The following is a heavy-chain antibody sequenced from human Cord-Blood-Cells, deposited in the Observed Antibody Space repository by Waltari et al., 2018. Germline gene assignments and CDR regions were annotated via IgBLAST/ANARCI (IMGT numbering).Heavy chain of an antibody. CDR1: GGTFRSYA. J-gene: IGHJ3*02. D-gene: IGHD3-10*01. CDR2: IIPIFGTA. V-gene: IGHV1-69*01. CDR3: ARAVRGVINLRAFDI. Sequence: QVQLVQSGAEVKKPGSSVKVSCKASGGTFRSYAISGVRQAPGQGLEWMGGIIPIFGTANYAQKSQGRVTITADESTSTAYMELSSLRSEDTAVYYCARAVRGVINLRAFDIWGQGTMVTVSS.